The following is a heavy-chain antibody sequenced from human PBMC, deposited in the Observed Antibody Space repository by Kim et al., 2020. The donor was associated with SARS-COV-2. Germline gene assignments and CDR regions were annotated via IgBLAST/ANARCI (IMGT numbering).Heavy chain of an antibody. D-gene: IGHD3-3*01. J-gene: IGHJ4*02. V-gene: IGHV4-59*01. Sequence: SETLSLTCTVSGGSISSYYWSWIRQPPGKGLEWIGYIYYSGSTSYNPSLKSRVTISVDTSKNQFSLKLSSVTAADTAVYYCAKSGSGYWVDYWGQGTLVT. CDR3: AKSGSGYWVDY. CDR2: IYYSGST. CDR1: GGSISSYY.